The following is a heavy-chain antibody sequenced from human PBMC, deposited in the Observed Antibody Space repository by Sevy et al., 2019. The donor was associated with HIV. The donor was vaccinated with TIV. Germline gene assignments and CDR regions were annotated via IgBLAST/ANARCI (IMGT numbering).Heavy chain of an antibody. CDR2: FDPEDGDPEDGKT. CDR1: GYTLAKFS. Sequence: ASVKVSCKVSGYTLAKFSIHWVRQAPGKGLEWMTSFDPEDGDPEDGKTIYAQEFLGRVTMTEDTSTDTAYMELSSLRSDDTAVYYCATTKDYYDSSGYPFDYWGQGTLVTVSS. V-gene: IGHV1-24*01. J-gene: IGHJ4*02. D-gene: IGHD3-22*01. CDR3: ATTKDYYDSSGYPFDY.